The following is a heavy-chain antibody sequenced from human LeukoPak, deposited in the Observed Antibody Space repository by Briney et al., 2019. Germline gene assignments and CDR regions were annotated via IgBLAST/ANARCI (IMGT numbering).Heavy chain of an antibody. J-gene: IGHJ4*02. V-gene: IGHV3-30-3*01. CDR1: GFTFSSYA. D-gene: IGHD3-3*01. CDR3: ARVFYDFWSGPDY. CDR2: ISYDGSNK. Sequence: GGSLRLSCAASGFTFSSYAMHWVRQAPGKGLEWVAVISYDGSNKYYAGSVKGRFTISRDNSKNTLYLQMNSLRAEDTAVYYCARVFYDFWSGPDYWGQGTLVTVSS.